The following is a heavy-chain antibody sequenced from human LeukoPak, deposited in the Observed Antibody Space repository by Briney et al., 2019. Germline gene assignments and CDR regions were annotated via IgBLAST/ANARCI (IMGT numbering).Heavy chain of an antibody. CDR1: GGTFSSYA. Sequence: SVKVSCKASGGTFSSYAISWVRQAPGQGLEWMGGIIPIFGTANYAQKFQGRVTITAVKSTSTAYMELSSLRSEDTAVFYCARGLSGYSYGYYFDYWGQGTLVTVSS. CDR3: ARGLSGYSYGYYFDY. CDR2: IIPIFGTA. J-gene: IGHJ4*02. D-gene: IGHD5-18*01. V-gene: IGHV1-69*06.